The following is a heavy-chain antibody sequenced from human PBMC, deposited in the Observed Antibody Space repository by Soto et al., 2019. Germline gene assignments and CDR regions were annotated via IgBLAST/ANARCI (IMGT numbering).Heavy chain of an antibody. Sequence: QVQLVQSGAEVKKPGASVKVSCKASGYTFTSYDINWVRQATGQGLEWMGWMNPNSGNTGYAQKFQGRVTMNRNTSISTAYMELSSLRSADTAVYYCARPTRYDFWSGYYPHYYGMDVWGQGTTVTVSS. CDR3: ARPTRYDFWSGYYPHYYGMDV. CDR1: GYTFTSYD. J-gene: IGHJ6*02. CDR2: MNPNSGNT. D-gene: IGHD3-3*01. V-gene: IGHV1-8*01.